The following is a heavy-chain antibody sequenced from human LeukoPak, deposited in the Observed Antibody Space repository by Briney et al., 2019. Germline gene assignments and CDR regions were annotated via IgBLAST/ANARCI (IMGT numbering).Heavy chain of an antibody. V-gene: IGHV4-4*07. CDR3: ARGNPRITTNFDY. CDR2: IYTSGST. D-gene: IGHD3-10*01. CDR1: GGSISSYY. J-gene: IGHJ4*02. Sequence: SETLSLTCTVSGGSISSYYRSWIRQPAGKGLEWIGRIYTSGSTNYNPSLKSRVTISVDTSKNQFSLKLSSVTAADTAVYYCARGNPRITTNFDYWGQGTLVTVSS.